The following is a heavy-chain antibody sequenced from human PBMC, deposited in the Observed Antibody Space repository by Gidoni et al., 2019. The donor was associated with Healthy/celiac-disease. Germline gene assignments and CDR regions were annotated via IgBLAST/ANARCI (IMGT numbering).Heavy chain of an antibody. CDR3: AKDLLFYYMDV. Sequence: QVQLVESGGGVVQRGRSRRLSCAASGLTFRSYGMHWVRQAPGKGLEWVAVISYDGSNKYYADSVKGRFTISRDNSKNTLYLQMNSLRAEDTAVYYCAKDLLFYYMDVWGKGTTVTVSS. CDR2: ISYDGSNK. J-gene: IGHJ6*03. CDR1: GLTFRSYG. V-gene: IGHV3-30*18.